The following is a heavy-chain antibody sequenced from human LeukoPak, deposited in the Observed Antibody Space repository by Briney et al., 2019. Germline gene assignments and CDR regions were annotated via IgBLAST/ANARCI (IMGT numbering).Heavy chain of an antibody. D-gene: IGHD3-22*01. CDR1: GGSISGYY. CDR2: INYSGST. V-gene: IGHV4-59*01. J-gene: IGHJ4*02. Sequence: SETLSLTCTVSGGSISGYYWHWIRQPPRMGLEWIGYINYSGSTDYKPSLKSRVTISVDTSNNQFSLNLRSVTAADTAVYYCAREYSSFEYWGQGILVTVSS. CDR3: AREYSSFEY.